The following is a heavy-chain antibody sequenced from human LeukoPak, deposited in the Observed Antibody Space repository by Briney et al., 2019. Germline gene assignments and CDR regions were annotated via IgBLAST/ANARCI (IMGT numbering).Heavy chain of an antibody. D-gene: IGHD2-15*01. CDR2: INPNSGGT. J-gene: IGHJ3*02. V-gene: IGHV1-2*02. CDR1: GYTFTDYY. CDR3: ATAGGLCTGGTCYWYAFDI. Sequence: ASVKVSCKASGYTFTDYYMHWVRQAPGQGLEWMGWINPNSGGTNYAQKFQGRVTMTRDTSISTAYMELSRLRSDDTAVYYCATAGGLCTGGTCYWYAFDIWGQGTPVTVSS.